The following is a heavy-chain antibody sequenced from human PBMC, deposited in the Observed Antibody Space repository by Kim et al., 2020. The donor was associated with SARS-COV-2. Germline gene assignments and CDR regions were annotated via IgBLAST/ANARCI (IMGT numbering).Heavy chain of an antibody. CDR3: ATKDTAMVSEAYYFDY. D-gene: IGHD5-18*01. V-gene: IGHV3-23*01. J-gene: IGHJ4*02. Sequence: SVKGRFTSARDNTKTTLYLQMNSLRAEDTAVYYCATKDTAMVSEAYYFDYWGQGTLVTVSS.